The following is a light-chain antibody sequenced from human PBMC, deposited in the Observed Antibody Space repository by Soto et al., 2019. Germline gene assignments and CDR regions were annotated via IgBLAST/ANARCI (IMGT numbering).Light chain of an antibody. CDR2: DAS. J-gene: IGKJ1*01. Sequence: EIGMTQAPATPSVSPGERTAPSLRARQRISTNLAWYQQKPGQAPRLLISDASNRATGVPARFSGSGSGTDFTLTISSLQSEDFAVYYCQQYHNWPPRTFGQGTKV. CDR3: QQYHNWPPRT. CDR1: QRISTN. V-gene: IGKV3-15*01.